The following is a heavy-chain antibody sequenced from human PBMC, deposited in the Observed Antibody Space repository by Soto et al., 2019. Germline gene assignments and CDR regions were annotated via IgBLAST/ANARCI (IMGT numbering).Heavy chain of an antibody. CDR3: ARELRFLEWFPARWFDP. V-gene: IGHV4-34*01. CDR2: INHSGST. CDR1: GGSFSGYY. D-gene: IGHD3-3*01. J-gene: IGHJ5*02. Sequence: ASETLSLTCAVYGGSFSGYYWSWIRQPPGKGLEWIGEINHSGSTNYNPSLKSRVTISVDTSKNQFSLKLSSVTAADTAVYYCARELRFLEWFPARWFDPWGQGTLVTVSS.